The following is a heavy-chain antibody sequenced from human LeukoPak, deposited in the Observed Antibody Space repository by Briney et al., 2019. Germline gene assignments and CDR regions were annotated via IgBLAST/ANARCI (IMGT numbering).Heavy chain of an antibody. Sequence: GSLRLSCAASGFIFSSHEFNWVRQAPGKGLEWISYISSSGSAKYYADSVKGRFTISRDNSENSLDLQMNSLRAEDTAVYYCARAAFYDSSGYYRPDYWGQGTLVTVSS. D-gene: IGHD3-22*01. V-gene: IGHV3-48*03. CDR1: GFIFSSHE. J-gene: IGHJ4*02. CDR3: ARAAFYDSSGYYRPDY. CDR2: ISSSGSAK.